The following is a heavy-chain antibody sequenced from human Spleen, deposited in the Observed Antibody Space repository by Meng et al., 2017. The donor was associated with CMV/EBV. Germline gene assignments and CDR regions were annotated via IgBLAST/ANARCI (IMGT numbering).Heavy chain of an antibody. D-gene: IGHD6-13*01. V-gene: IGHV3-21*04. J-gene: IGHJ4*02. CDR3: TSPRSWEYSTSWSGD. CDR2: ISGSSSFI. Sequence: GESLKISCAASGFTFSRYTMNWVRQAPGKGLEWVSSISGSSSFIYYADSVMGRFTISRDNAKNSLYLQMNSLKTEDTAVYYCTSPRSWEYSTSWSGDWGQGTLVTVSS. CDR1: GFTFSRYT.